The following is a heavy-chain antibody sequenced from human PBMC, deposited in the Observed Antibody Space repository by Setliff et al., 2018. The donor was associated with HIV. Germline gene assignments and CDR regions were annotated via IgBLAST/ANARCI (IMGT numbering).Heavy chain of an antibody. Sequence: ASVKVSCKASGYTFTNYAMNWVRQAPGQGLEWMGWINTNTGNPTYAQGFTGRFVFSLDTSVSTAFLQISSLQAEDTAVYYCARAPPRITIFGVVVSSDYYNYYMDVWGEGTTVTVSS. J-gene: IGHJ6*03. CDR3: ARAPPRITIFGVVVSSDYYNYYMDV. D-gene: IGHD3-3*01. V-gene: IGHV7-4-1*02. CDR1: GYTFTNYA. CDR2: INTNTGNP.